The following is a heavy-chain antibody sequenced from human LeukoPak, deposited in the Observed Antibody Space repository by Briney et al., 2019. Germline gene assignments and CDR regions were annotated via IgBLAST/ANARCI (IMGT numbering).Heavy chain of an antibody. CDR3: ARGKYSSSWSFDY. Sequence: GGSLRLSCAASGFTFSSYWMHWVRQAPGKGLVWVSRIDSVGSSTTYADSVKGRFTISRDNAKNTLYLQMKSLRVEDTAVYYCARGKYSSSWSFDYWGQGTLVTVSS. CDR1: GFTFSSYW. D-gene: IGHD6-13*01. CDR2: IDSVGSST. J-gene: IGHJ4*02. V-gene: IGHV3-74*01.